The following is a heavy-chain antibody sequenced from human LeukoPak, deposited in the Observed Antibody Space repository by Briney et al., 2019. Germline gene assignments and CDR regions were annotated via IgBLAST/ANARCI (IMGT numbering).Heavy chain of an antibody. CDR3: ARIGQDSSSWCTFPRFDY. CDR2: MSPNSGNT. V-gene: IGHV1-8*01. D-gene: IGHD6-13*01. J-gene: IGHJ4*02. CDR1: GYTFTSYD. Sequence: ASVKVSCKASGYTFTSYDINWVRQAPGQGLEWVGWMSPNSGNTGYAQKFQGRVTMTRNTSISTAYMELSSLRSEDTAVYYCARIGQDSSSWCTFPRFDYWGPGTLFTVSS.